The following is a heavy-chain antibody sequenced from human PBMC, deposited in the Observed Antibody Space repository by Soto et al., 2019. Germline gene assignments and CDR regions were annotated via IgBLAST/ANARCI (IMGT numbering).Heavy chain of an antibody. CDR3: ARIRDTAMDEYYFDY. V-gene: IGHV2-70*11. Sequence: SGPTLVNPTQTLTLTCTFSGFSLSTSGMCVSWIRQPPGKALEWLARIDWDDDKYYSTSLKTRLTISKDTSKNQVVLTMTNMDPVDTATYYCARIRDTAMDEYYFDYWGQGTLVTVSS. J-gene: IGHJ4*02. D-gene: IGHD5-18*01. CDR2: IDWDDDK. CDR1: GFSLSTSGMC.